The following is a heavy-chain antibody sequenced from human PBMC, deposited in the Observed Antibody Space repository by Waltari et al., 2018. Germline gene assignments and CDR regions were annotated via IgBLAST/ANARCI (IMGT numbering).Heavy chain of an antibody. Sequence: EVQLVQSGGGLVQSGGSLRLSCAASGFSFNQYWMSWVRQAPGKGLDWLLHIEVDGRHQNSVDSVTGRFTISSDTPKNLLFLHMNGLRPEDTAVYYCPRGSHCNAYDCYYHFDFWRHAPLVPVSS. D-gene: IGHD2-21*01. CDR1: GFSFNQYW. CDR2: IEVDGRHQ. J-gene: IGHJ4*01. V-gene: IGHV3-7*01. CDR3: PRGSHCNAYDCYYHFDF.